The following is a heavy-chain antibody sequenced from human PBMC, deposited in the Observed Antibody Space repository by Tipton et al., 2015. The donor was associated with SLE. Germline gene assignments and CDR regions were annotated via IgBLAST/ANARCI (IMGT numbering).Heavy chain of an antibody. J-gene: IGHJ6*03. D-gene: IGHD5-12*01. CDR1: GGSFSGYY. CDR2: INHSGGT. Sequence: TLSLTCAVYGGSFSGYYWSWIRQPPGKGPEWIGEINHSGGTNYNPSLRSRVTISVDTSKNQFSLKLSSVTAADTAVYYCARAPGLDRDYQYYYYMDVWGKGTTVTVSS. V-gene: IGHV4-34*01. CDR3: ARAPGLDRDYQYYYYMDV.